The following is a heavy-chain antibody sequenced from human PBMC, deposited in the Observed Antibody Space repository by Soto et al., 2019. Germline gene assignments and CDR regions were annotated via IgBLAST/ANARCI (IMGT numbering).Heavy chain of an antibody. CDR1: GFTFSSYA. Sequence: GGSLRLSCAASGFTFSSYAMSWVRQAPGKGLEWVSAISGSGGSTYYADSVKGRFTISRDNSKNTLYLQMNSLRAEDTAVYYWAKAERYFDWLKNPVGAFDIWGQGTMVTVSS. J-gene: IGHJ3*02. V-gene: IGHV3-23*01. D-gene: IGHD3-9*01. CDR2: ISGSGGST. CDR3: AKAERYFDWLKNPVGAFDI.